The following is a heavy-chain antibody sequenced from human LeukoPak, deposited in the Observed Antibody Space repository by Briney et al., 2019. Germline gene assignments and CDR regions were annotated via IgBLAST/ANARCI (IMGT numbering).Heavy chain of an antibody. CDR3: AREGGHLWSGYSPYYFDY. J-gene: IGHJ4*02. Sequence: PGGSLRLSCAASRFTLSTYAMNWVRQAPGKGLEWVSSISSSSSYIYYADSVKGRFTISRDNAKNSLYLQMNSLRAEDTAVYYCAREGGHLWSGYSPYYFDYWGQGTLVTVSS. CDR1: RFTLSTYA. V-gene: IGHV3-21*01. D-gene: IGHD3-3*02. CDR2: ISSSSSYI.